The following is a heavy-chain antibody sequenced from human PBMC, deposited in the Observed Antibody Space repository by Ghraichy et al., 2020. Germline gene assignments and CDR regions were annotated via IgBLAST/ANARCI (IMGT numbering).Heavy chain of an antibody. CDR1: GFTFSSYG. V-gene: IGHV3-33*01. CDR3: ARDYQSGRDDYYGMDV. Sequence: GGSLRLSCAASGFTFSSYGMHWVRQAPGKGLEWVAVIWYDGSNKYYADSVKGRFTISRDNSKNTLYLQMNSLRAEDTAVYYCARDYQSGRDDYYGMDVWGQGTTVTVSS. D-gene: IGHD1-26*01. J-gene: IGHJ6*02. CDR2: IWYDGSNK.